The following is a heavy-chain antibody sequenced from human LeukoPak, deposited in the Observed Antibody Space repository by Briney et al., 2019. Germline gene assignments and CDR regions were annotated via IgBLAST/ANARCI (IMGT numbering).Heavy chain of an antibody. D-gene: IGHD1-26*01. CDR1: GYTLTDYY. CDR3: ARGSYYHPEY. V-gene: IGHV1-2*02. CDR2: INPNSGGT. Sequence: ASVKASCKASGYTLTDYYMHWVRQAPGQGLEWMGWINPNSGGTNYAQKFQGSVTMTRDTSISTVYVELSRLRSDDTAVYYCARGSYYHPEYWGQGTLVTVSS. J-gene: IGHJ4*02.